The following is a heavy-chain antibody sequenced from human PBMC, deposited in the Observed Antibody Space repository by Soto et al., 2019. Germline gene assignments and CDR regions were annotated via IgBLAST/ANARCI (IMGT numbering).Heavy chain of an antibody. D-gene: IGHD6-13*01. J-gene: IGHJ6*03. CDR3: ARGIAAAGRPDYYYYYMDV. CDR2: IIPIFGTA. Sequence: ASVKVSCKASGGTFSSYAISWVRQAPGQGLEWMGGIIPIFGTANYAQKFQGRVTIPADESTSTAYMELSSLRSEDTAVYYCARGIAAAGRPDYYYYYMDVWGKGTTVTVSS. CDR1: GGTFSSYA. V-gene: IGHV1-69*13.